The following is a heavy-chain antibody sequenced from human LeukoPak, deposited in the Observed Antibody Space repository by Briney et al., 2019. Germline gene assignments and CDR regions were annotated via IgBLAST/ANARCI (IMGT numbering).Heavy chain of an antibody. CDR3: ARGSTIAAREGPLDY. CDR1: GFTFSSYE. Sequence: GGSLRLSCAASGFTFSSYEMNWVRQAPGKGLEWVSYISRSGTRIYYADSVKGRFTISRDNAKNSLYLQMNSLRAEDTAAYYCARGSTIAAREGPLDYWGQGTLVTVSS. D-gene: IGHD6-6*01. V-gene: IGHV3-48*03. CDR2: ISRSGTRI. J-gene: IGHJ4*02.